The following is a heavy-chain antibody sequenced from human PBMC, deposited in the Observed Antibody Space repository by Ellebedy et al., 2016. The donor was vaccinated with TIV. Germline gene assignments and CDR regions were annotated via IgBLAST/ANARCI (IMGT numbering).Heavy chain of an antibody. CDR2: IYDSGTT. CDR1: GDSISSGGHY. J-gene: IGHJ5*02. CDR3: AREILLGISRWFDP. V-gene: IGHV4-31*03. Sequence: SETLSLXCTVSGDSISSGGHYWSWLRQRPGKALEWIGYIYDSGTTFYNPSLGGRVTMSLDTSKNQFSLKVRSVTAADTAVYYCAREILLGISRWFDPWGQGTLVTVSS. D-gene: IGHD7-27*01.